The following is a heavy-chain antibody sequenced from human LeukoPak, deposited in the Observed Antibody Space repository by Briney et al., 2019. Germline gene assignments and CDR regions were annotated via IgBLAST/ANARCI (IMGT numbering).Heavy chain of an antibody. CDR2: VFYSGST. Sequence: PSETLSLTCTVSGGPIITTNYFWGWLRQPPGKGLEWIGTVFYSGSTYYNPSLKSRVTISVDPSKNQFSLGLSSVTAADTAVYYCAREPAAALFLPGSYFDYWGQGTLVPVSS. D-gene: IGHD6-13*01. J-gene: IGHJ4*02. CDR3: AREPAAALFLPGSYFDY. CDR1: GGPIITTNYF. V-gene: IGHV4-39*07.